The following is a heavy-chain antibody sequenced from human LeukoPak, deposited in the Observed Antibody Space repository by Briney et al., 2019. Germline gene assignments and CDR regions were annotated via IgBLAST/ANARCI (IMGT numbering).Heavy chain of an antibody. CDR1: GGTFSSYA. J-gene: IGHJ4*02. V-gene: IGHV1-69*06. CDR3: ARARAAAGTLFDY. Sequence: SVKVSCKASGGTFSSYAISWVRQAPGQGLEWMGGIIPIFGTANYAQKFQGRVTITADKSTSTAYMELSSLRSEDTAVYYCARARAAAGTLFDYWGRGTLVTVSS. D-gene: IGHD6-13*01. CDR2: IIPIFGTA.